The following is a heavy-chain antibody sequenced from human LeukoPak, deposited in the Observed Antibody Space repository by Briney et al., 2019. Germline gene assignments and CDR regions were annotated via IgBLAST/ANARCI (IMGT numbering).Heavy chain of an antibody. CDR2: ISTSSSYI. CDR1: GFTFSSYG. CDR3: ARAPYSSSWYEVY. Sequence: GGSLRLSCAASGFTFSSYGMTWVRQAPGKGLEGVSYISTSSSYIYYADSVKGRFTISRANAKNSLYLQMNSLRAEDTAVYYCARAPYSSSWYEVYWGQGTLVTVSS. V-gene: IGHV3-21*05. J-gene: IGHJ4*02. D-gene: IGHD6-13*01.